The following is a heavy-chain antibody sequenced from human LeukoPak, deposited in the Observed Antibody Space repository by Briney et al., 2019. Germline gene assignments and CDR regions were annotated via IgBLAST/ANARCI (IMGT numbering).Heavy chain of an antibody. CDR2: IYYSGST. D-gene: IGHD3-22*01. V-gene: IGHV4-59*12. J-gene: IGHJ4*02. CDR3: ARVISGGYYDSSGYYPFDY. Sequence: PSETLSLTCTVSGGSISSYYWSWIRQPPGKGLEWIGYIYYSGSTNYNPSLKSRVTISVDTSKNQFSLKLSSVTAADTAVYYCARVISGGYYDSSGYYPFDYWGQGTLVTVSS. CDR1: GGSISSYY.